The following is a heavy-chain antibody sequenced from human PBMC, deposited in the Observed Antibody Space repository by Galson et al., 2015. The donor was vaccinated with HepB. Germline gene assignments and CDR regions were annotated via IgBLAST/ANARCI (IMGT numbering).Heavy chain of an antibody. CDR2: IDPSDSYT. D-gene: IGHD3-3*01. Sequence: QSGADVKQPGESPRISSEGSGYSFPSYWSSWVRQMLGKGLVWMGRIDPSDSYTNYSPSFQGHVTISADKSISTAYQQWSSLKASDTARYYCASLGLGDFWSGIDYYYMDVWGKGTTVTVSS. J-gene: IGHJ6*03. CDR1: GYSFPSYW. V-gene: IGHV5-10-1*01. CDR3: ASLGLGDFWSGIDYYYMDV.